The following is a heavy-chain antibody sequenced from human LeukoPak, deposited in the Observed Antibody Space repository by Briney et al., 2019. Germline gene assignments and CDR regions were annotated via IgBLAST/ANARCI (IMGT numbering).Heavy chain of an antibody. CDR3: ATLLAAAGTGVHAFDI. D-gene: IGHD6-13*01. J-gene: IGHJ3*02. CDR2: FDPEDGET. V-gene: IGHV1-24*01. Sequence: ASVKVSCKVSGYTLTELSMHWVRQAPGKGLEWMGGFDPEDGETIYAPKFQGRVTMTEDTSTDTAYMELSSLRSEDTAVYYCATLLAAAGTGVHAFDIWGQGTMVTVSS. CDR1: GYTLTELS.